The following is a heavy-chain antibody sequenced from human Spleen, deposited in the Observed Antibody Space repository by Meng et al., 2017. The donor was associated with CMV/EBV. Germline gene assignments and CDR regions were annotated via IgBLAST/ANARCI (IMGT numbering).Heavy chain of an antibody. Sequence: ASVKVSCKASGYTFTSYYMSWVRQAPGQGLEWMGIVNPSGGTKYAQKFQDRVTMTRDTSTSTAYMELRSLRSDDTAVYYCARDRGVVDYYYYGMDVWGQGTTVTVSS. CDR1: GYTFTSYY. CDR3: ARDRGVVDYYYYGMDV. V-gene: IGHV1-46*01. CDR2: VNPSGGT. J-gene: IGHJ6*02. D-gene: IGHD3-10*01.